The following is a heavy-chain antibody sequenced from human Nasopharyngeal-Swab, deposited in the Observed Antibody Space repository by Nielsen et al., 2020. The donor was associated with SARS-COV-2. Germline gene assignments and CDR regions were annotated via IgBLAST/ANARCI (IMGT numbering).Heavy chain of an antibody. D-gene: IGHD3-10*01. CDR1: GYTFTSYG. J-gene: IGHJ6*02. CDR3: ARSKTPHGILWFGELFKLKGYYGMDV. CDR2: ISAYNGNT. V-gene: IGHV1-18*01. Sequence: ASVKVSCKASGYTFTSYGISWVRQAPGQGLEWMGWISAYNGNTNYAQRLQGRVTITADESTSTAYMELSSLRSEDTAVYYCARSKTPHGILWFGELFKLKGYYGMDVWGQGTTVTVSS.